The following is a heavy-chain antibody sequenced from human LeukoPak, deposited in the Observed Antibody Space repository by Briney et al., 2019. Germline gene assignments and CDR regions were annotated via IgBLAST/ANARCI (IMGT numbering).Heavy chain of an antibody. V-gene: IGHV1-2*04. D-gene: IGHD3-10*01. Sequence: RRASVKVSCKASGYTFTGYYMHWVRQAPGQGLEWMGWINPNSGGTNYAQKFQGWVTMTRDTSISTAYMELSRLRSDDTAVYYCARDSAMVRGVINWFDPWGQGTLVTVSS. J-gene: IGHJ5*02. CDR2: INPNSGGT. CDR3: ARDSAMVRGVINWFDP. CDR1: GYTFTGYY.